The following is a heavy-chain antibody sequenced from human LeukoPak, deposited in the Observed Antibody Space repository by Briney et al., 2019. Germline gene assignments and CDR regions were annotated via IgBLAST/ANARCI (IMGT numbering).Heavy chain of an antibody. V-gene: IGHV1-2*02. D-gene: IGHD3-16*01. J-gene: IGHJ4*02. CDR1: GYTFTGYY. CDR2: INPNSGGT. Sequence: ASVTVSCKASGYTFTGYYLHWVRQAPGQGLEWVGWINPNSGGTNYAQKFQGRVTMTADTSTSTAYMEVRSLRSDDTAVYYCARDPDGGRDFDYWGQGTLVTGSS. CDR3: ARDPDGGRDFDY.